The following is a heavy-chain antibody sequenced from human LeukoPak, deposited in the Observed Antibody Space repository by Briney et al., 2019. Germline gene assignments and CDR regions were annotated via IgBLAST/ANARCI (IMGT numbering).Heavy chain of an antibody. J-gene: IGHJ4*02. CDR1: GFTFSSYE. CDR2: ISSSGRTI. Sequence: PGGSLRLACAASGFTFSSYEMNWVRQAPGEGLEWVSYISSSGRTIYYADSVKGRFTISRDNATNSLYLQMNSLRAEDTAVYYCARVSGTYFDYWGQGTLVTVSS. V-gene: IGHV3-48*03. CDR3: ARVSGTYFDY. D-gene: IGHD1-26*01.